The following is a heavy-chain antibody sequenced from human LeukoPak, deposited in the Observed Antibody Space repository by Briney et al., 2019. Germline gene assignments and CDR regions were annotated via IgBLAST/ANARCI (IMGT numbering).Heavy chain of an antibody. J-gene: IGHJ3*02. D-gene: IGHD5-24*01. CDR1: GYTLTELS. CDR3: ATDYVEMATITSGAFDI. V-gene: IGHV1-24*01. CDR2: FHPEYYQK. Sequence: GASVKVSCKVSGYTLTELSMHWVRQAPGKGLEWIGGFHPEYYQKIYAQTFQGRVTMTEDTSTHTAYMEMNSLRSEGTAVYYCATDYVEMATITSGAFDIWGQGTMVTVSS.